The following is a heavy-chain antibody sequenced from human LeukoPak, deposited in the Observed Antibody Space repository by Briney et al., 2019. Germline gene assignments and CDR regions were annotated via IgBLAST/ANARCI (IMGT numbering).Heavy chain of an antibody. CDR2: IIPIFGTA. CDR1: GGTFSSYA. J-gene: IGHJ3*01. V-gene: IGHV1-69*13. D-gene: IGHD2-2*01. Sequence: SVKVSCKASGGTFSSYAISWVRQAPGQGLEWMGGIIPIFGTANYAQKFQGRVTITADESTSTAYMELSSLRSEDTAVYYCAGGYCSSTSCYRIREDAFDVWGQGTMVTVSS. CDR3: AGGYCSSTSCYRIREDAFDV.